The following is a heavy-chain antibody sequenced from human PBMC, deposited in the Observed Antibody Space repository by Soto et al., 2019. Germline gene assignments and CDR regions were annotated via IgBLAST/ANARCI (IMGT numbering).Heavy chain of an antibody. Sequence: GESLKIYCKGSGYSFTSYWISWVRQMPGRGLEWMGRIDPSDSYTHYSPSFQGHVTISADKSISTAYLQWSSLKASDTAMYDCSRLEQYYYDSCGYSPAFDIWGQGTMVTVSS. D-gene: IGHD3-22*01. J-gene: IGHJ3*02. V-gene: IGHV5-10-1*01. CDR3: SRLEQYYYDSCGYSPAFDI. CDR2: IDPSDSYT. CDR1: GYSFTSYW.